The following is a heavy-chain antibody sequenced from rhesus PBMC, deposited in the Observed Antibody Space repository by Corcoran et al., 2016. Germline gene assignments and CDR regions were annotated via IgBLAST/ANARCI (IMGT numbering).Heavy chain of an antibody. D-gene: IGHD6S26*01. Sequence: QVQLQESGPGLVKPSQTLSLTCATAGDSVSSNSAAWNWIRQAPTTGLEWLGRTYYRSKWYNDYAQSVQNRITINPDTSKNQFSLQLNSVTPEDMAVYYCARAGVSAAGLDYWGQGVLVTVSS. CDR3: ARAGVSAAGLDY. V-gene: IGHV6-1*01. CDR2: TYYRSKWYN. CDR1: GDSVSSNSAA. J-gene: IGHJ4*01.